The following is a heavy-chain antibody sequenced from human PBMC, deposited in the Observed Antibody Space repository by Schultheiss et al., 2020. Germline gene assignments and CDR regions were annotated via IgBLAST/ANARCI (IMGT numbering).Heavy chain of an antibody. CDR2: INHSEST. Sequence: SETLSLTCAVYGGSFSGYYWSWIRQPPGKGLEWIGEINHSESTNYNPSLKSRVTISVDTSKNQFSLKLSSVTAADTAVYYCARIHPSSGWYLGAFDIWGQGTMVTVSS. V-gene: IGHV4-34*01. J-gene: IGHJ3*02. CDR1: GGSFSGYY. D-gene: IGHD6-19*01. CDR3: ARIHPSSGWYLGAFDI.